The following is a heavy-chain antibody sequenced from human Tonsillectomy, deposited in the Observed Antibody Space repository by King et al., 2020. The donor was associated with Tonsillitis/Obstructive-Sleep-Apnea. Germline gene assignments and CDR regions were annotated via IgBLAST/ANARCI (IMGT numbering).Heavy chain of an antibody. D-gene: IGHD3-16*01. Sequence: VQLVESGGGLVQPGGSLRLSCAASGFTFSSYELNWVRQAPGKGLEWVSYITSGGSATYYADSVKGRFTISRYNAKNSLYLQMNSLRAEDTAVYYCARDLGCDYWGQGTLVTVSS. CDR2: ITSGGSAT. V-gene: IGHV3-48*03. J-gene: IGHJ4*02. CDR1: GFTFSSYE. CDR3: ARDLGCDY.